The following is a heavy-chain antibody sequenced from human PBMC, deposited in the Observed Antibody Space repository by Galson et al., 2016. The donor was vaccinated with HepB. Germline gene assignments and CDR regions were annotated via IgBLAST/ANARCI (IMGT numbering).Heavy chain of an antibody. CDR1: GDSISSKYW. CDR3: ARGGDYSWQY. CDR2: IHHEGGI. V-gene: IGHV4-4*02. J-gene: IGHJ4*02. Sequence: SETLSLTCGVSGDSISSKYWWSWVRQTPGKGLEWIGEIHHEGGINYNPSLRCRVTISLDKFKNQFSLNLNSLTAADTAVYYCARGGDYSWQYWGQGTLVTVSS. D-gene: IGHD4-11*01.